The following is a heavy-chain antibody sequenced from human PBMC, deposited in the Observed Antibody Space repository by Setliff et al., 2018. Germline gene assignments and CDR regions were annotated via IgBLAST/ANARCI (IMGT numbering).Heavy chain of an antibody. CDR3: ARTRGSSGWLNWFDP. CDR2: IYTSGST. J-gene: IGHJ5*02. CDR1: GGSISSGSYY. V-gene: IGHV4-61*02. Sequence: PSETLSLTCTVSGGSISSGSYYWSWIRQPAGKGLEWIGRIYTSGSTNYNPSLKSRVTISADTSKNQFSLKLSSVTAADTAVYYCARTRGSSGWLNWFDPWGQGTLVTVSS. D-gene: IGHD6-19*01.